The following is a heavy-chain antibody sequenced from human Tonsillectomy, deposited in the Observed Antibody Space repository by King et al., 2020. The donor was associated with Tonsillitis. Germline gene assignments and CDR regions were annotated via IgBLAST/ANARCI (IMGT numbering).Heavy chain of an antibody. CDR2: IYYRGKT. CDR3: ARHPSWRAYYYYIDV. V-gene: IGHV4-39*01. CDR1: GGSISSDSYY. Sequence: QLQESGPGLVKPSETLSLTCTVSGGSISSDSYYWGWIRQPPGKGLEWIGSIYYRGKTYYNPSLKSRVTISVDTSKNQFSLRLSSVTAADTAVYYCARHPSWRAYYYYIDVWGKGPTVTVPS. J-gene: IGHJ6*03.